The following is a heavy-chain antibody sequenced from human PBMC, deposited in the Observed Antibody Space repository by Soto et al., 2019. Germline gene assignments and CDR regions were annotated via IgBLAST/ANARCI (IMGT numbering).Heavy chain of an antibody. CDR2: IIPIFGTA. D-gene: IGHD3-10*01. V-gene: IGHV1-69*13. CDR1: GGTFSSYA. Sequence: SVKVSCKASGGTFSSYAISWVRQAPGQGLEWMGGIIPIFGTANYAQKFQGRVTITADESTSTAYMELSSLRSEDTAVYYCARAPSGGPDEGFYYYYGMDVWGQGTTVTVSS. CDR3: ARAPSGGPDEGFYYYYGMDV. J-gene: IGHJ6*02.